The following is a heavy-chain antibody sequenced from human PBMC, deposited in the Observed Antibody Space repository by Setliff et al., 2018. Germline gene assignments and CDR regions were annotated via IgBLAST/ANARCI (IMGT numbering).Heavy chain of an antibody. CDR2: IYQSGST. Sequence: SETLSLTCAVSAYSIRSDYYWGWIRQPPGKGLEWIGSIYQSGSTYYNASLKSRVTISVDTSKNQFSLKLSSVTAADTAVYYCAKGFDSSGYHYYYYYGMDVWGQGTTVTVSS. D-gene: IGHD3-22*01. CDR3: AKGFDSSGYHYYYYYGMDV. V-gene: IGHV4-38-2*01. J-gene: IGHJ6*02. CDR1: AYSIRSDYY.